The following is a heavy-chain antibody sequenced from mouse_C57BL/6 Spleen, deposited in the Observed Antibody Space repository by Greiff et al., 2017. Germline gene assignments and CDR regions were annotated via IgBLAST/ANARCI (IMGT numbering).Heavy chain of an antibody. Sequence: QVQLKESGPELVKPGASVKISCKASGYAFSSSWMNWVKQRPGKGLEWIGRIYPGDGDTNYNGKFKGKATLTADKSSSTAYMQLSSLTSEDSAVYFCAREFYYGNYEDFAYWGQGTLVTVSA. CDR3: AREFYYGNYEDFAY. V-gene: IGHV1-82*01. J-gene: IGHJ3*01. CDR1: GYAFSSSW. CDR2: IYPGDGDT. D-gene: IGHD2-1*01.